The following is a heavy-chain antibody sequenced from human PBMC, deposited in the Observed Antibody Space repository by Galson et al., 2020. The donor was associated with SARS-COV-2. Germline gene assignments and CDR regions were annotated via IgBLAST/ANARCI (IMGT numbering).Heavy chain of an antibody. V-gene: IGHV5-51*01. CDR2: IFPADSDT. J-gene: IGHJ4*02. CDR1: GYTFTKYW. D-gene: IGHD3-10*01. CDR3: ASLMPGVGAY. Sequence: GESLKISCKGSGYTFTKYWIGWARQMPGKGLEWMGIIFPADSDTRYSPSFRGQVTISADESITTTYLQWTSLKASDTANYYCASLMPGVGAYWGQGTLVTVSS.